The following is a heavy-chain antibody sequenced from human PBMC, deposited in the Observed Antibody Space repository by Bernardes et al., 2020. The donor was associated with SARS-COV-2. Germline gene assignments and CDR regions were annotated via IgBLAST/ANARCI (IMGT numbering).Heavy chain of an antibody. CDR2: IIPIFRTP. J-gene: IGHJ4*02. CDR1: GGTFSTYV. D-gene: IGHD6-13*01. V-gene: IGHV1-69*13. Sequence: SVKVSCKASGGTFSTYVITWVRQAPGQGLEWMGEIIPIFRTPHYAQKFQGRVTITADESTSTAYMELSSLRSDDTAMYYCARGKQQLIQGGFNYWGQGTLVTVSS. CDR3: ARGKQQLIQGGFNY.